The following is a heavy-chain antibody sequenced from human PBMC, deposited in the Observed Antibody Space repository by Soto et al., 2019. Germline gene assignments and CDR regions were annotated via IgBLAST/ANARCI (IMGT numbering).Heavy chain of an antibody. J-gene: IGHJ4*02. CDR2: ISGSGGST. CDR1: GFTFSSYA. Sequence: EVQLLESGGGLVQPGGSLRLSCAASGFTFSSYAMSWVRQAPGKGLEWVSTISGSGGSTYYADSVKGRFTISRDNSKNTLYLQMNSLRAEDTAVYYCAKGSSGWYESFDYWGQGTLVTVSS. D-gene: IGHD6-19*01. V-gene: IGHV3-23*01. CDR3: AKGSSGWYESFDY.